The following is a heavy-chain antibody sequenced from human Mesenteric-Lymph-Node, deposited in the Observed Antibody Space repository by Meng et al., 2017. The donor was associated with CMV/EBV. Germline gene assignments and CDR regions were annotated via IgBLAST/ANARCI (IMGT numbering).Heavy chain of an antibody. D-gene: IGHD1-1*01. V-gene: IGHV3-7*01. Sequence: GESLKISCAASGFSVSGNYMSWVRQAPGKGLEWVANIKPDGSETYYVDSVKGRFTISRDNAKNSLYLQMNSLRAEDTAVYYCARGVQYWGQGTLVTVSS. J-gene: IGHJ4*02. CDR2: IKPDGSET. CDR3: ARGVQY. CDR1: GFSVSGNY.